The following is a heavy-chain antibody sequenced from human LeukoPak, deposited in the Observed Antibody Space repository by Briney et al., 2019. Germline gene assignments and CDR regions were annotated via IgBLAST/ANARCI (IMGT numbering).Heavy chain of an antibody. CDR2: ITSGGST. J-gene: IGHJ4*02. CDR3: ATAPYDSSGYTANHDY. D-gene: IGHD3-22*01. CDR1: GFTFSNDV. Sequence: GGSLRLSCAASGFTFSNDVMRWVRQAPGKGLEWVSSITSGGSTYYADSVKGRFTISRDNSKNTVSLQMTNLRPEDTAVYYCATAPYDSSGYTANHDYWGQGTPVTVSS. V-gene: IGHV3-23*01.